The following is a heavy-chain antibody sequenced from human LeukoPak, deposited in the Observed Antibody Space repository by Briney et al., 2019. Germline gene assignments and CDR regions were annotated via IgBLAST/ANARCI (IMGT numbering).Heavy chain of an antibody. CDR1: GFTFSSHA. Sequence: PGGSLRLSCAASGFTFSSHAMSWVRQAPGKGLEWVSGISGSGSTTYYADSVKGRFTISRDHSKNTLFLQMNSLRAEDTAEYYRAKAPVGDWGVSDAWGQGTLVTVSS. V-gene: IGHV3-23*01. D-gene: IGHD3-16*01. J-gene: IGHJ5*02. CDR2: ISGSGSTT. CDR3: AKAPVGDWGVSDA.